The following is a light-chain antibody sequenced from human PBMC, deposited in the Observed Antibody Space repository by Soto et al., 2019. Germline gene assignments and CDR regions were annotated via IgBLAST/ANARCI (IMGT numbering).Light chain of an antibody. CDR2: YAS. CDR1: QSVSTN. V-gene: IGKV3-15*01. J-gene: IGKJ5*01. CDR3: QQYNNWPPIT. Sequence: EIMMTQSPATLSVSPGERATLSCRASQSVSTNVAWYQQKPGQPPRLLIYYASTRATGIPARFSGSGSGTEFTLTISSLQSEVFALYYGQQYNNWPPITFGQGTRLEIK.